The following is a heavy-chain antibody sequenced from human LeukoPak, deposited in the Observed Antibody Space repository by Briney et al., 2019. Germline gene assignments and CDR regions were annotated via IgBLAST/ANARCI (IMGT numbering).Heavy chain of an antibody. CDR3: TKFDSRLRRGGAFDS. V-gene: IGHV3-9*01. Sequence: PGRSLRLSCTASGFIFDDYVMHWVRQAPGKGLEWLSHISWNSGFMAYADSVKDRFTISRDNAKNSLYLQMSSLRPEDTALYYCTKFDSRLRRGGAFDSWGQGTLVTVSS. D-gene: IGHD6-13*01. J-gene: IGHJ4*02. CDR2: ISWNSGFM. CDR1: GFIFDDYV.